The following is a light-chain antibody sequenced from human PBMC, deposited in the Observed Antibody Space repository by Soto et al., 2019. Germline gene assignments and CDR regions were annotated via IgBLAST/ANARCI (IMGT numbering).Light chain of an antibody. J-gene: IGKJ1*01. CDR1: QSISSY. V-gene: IGKV1-39*01. CDR3: QQYNSYRT. Sequence: DIQMTQSPSSLSASVGYRVTITCRASQSISSYLNWYQQKPGKAPKLLIYAASSLQSGVPSRFSGSGSGTEFTLTISSLQPDDFATYYCQQYNSYRTFGQGTKVDIK. CDR2: AAS.